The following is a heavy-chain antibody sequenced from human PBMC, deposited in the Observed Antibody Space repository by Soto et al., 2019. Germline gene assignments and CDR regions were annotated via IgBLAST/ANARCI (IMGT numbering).Heavy chain of an antibody. CDR3: ARKDSSSAFDY. D-gene: IGHD3-22*01. J-gene: IGHJ4*02. CDR2: IYPGDSDT. CDR1: GYSFTTYW. Sequence: LGESLKISCKGSGYSFTTYWIGWVRQMPGKGLEWMGIIYPGDSDTRYSPSFQGQVTISADKYISTAYLQWGSLKASDTAMYYCARKDSSSAFDYWGQGTLVTVSS. V-gene: IGHV5-51*01.